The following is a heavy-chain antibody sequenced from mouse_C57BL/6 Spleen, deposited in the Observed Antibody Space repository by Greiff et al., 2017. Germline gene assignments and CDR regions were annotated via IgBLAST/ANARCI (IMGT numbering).Heavy chain of an antibody. V-gene: IGHV1-61*01. CDR3: ARANYYAMDY. J-gene: IGHJ4*01. CDR1: GYTFTSYW. CDR2: IYPSDSET. Sequence: VQLQQPGAELVRPGSSVKLSCKASGYTFTSYWMDWVKQRPGQGLEWIGNIYPSDSETHYNQKFKDKATLTVDKSSSTAYMQRSSLTSEDSAVYYCARANYYAMDYWGQGTSVTVSS.